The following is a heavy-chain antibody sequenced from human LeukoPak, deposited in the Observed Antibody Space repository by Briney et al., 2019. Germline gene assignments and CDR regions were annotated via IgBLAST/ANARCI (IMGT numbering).Heavy chain of an antibody. D-gene: IGHD6-6*01. CDR1: GFTFSSLG. Sequence: TGGSRRLSCAASGFTFSSLGMHWVRQAPGRGLEWVAFIQNDGKNKKYADSVKGRLTISRDNYKNTLYLQMNSLTVEDTAVHYCARDWGTSSLYLVNWGQGTLVTVSS. CDR2: IQNDGKNK. J-gene: IGHJ4*02. V-gene: IGHV3-30*02. CDR3: ARDWGTSSLYLVN.